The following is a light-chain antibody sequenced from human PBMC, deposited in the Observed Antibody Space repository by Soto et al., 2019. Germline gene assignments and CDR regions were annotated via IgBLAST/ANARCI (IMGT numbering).Light chain of an antibody. CDR3: QQYNDWPLT. J-gene: IGKJ1*01. CDR2: GAF. Sequence: EVVLTQSPATLSLSPGERATLSCRASQSVSTYLAWYQQKPGQAPSLLIYGAFTRATGIPARFSGTGSGTEFALTISSLQSEDFALYYCQQYNDWPLTFGRGTKVDIK. V-gene: IGKV3-15*01. CDR1: QSVSTY.